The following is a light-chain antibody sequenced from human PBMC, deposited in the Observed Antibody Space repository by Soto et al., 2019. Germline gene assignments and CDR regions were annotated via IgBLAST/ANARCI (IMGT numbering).Light chain of an antibody. CDR1: NIGSKS. Sequence: SYELTQPPSVSGAPGKTARITCGGNNIGSKSVHWYQQKPGQAPVLVIYYDSDRPSGIPERFSGSNSGNTATLTISRVEAWDEADYYCQVWDSSSDHVVFGGGTKLTVL. CDR2: YDS. V-gene: IGLV3-21*04. J-gene: IGLJ2*01. CDR3: QVWDSSSDHVV.